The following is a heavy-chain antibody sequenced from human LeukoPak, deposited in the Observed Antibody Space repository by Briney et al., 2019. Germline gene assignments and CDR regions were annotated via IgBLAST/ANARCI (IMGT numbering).Heavy chain of an antibody. V-gene: IGHV3-74*01. CDR3: VREGAPIAAVGNCFDY. Sequence: PGESLRLSCEASGFAFSGYWIHWVRQAPGKGLVWVSRINHDGSATIYADSVKGRFTFSRDNAKNTLHLQMNSLRVEDTAVYYCVREGAPIAAVGNCFDYWGQGTLVTVSS. D-gene: IGHD6-13*01. CDR2: INHDGSAT. J-gene: IGHJ4*02. CDR1: GFAFSGYW.